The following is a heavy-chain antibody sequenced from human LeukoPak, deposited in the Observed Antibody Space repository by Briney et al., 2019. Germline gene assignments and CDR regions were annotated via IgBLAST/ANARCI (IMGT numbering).Heavy chain of an antibody. V-gene: IGHV4-59*11. CDR2: IYYSGST. J-gene: IGHJ6*03. D-gene: IGHD6-13*01. CDR3: ARGYSSSWSNYYYYYMDV. CDR1: GGSISRHY. Sequence: SETLSLTCTVSGGSISRHYWSWIRQPPGKGLEWIGYIYYSGSTNYNPSLKSRVTISVDTSKNQFSLKLSSVTAADTAVYYCARGYSSSWSNYYYYYMDVWGKGTTVTVSS.